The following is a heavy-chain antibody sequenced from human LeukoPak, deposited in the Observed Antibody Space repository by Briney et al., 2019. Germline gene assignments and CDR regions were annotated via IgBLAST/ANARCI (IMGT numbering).Heavy chain of an antibody. CDR2: ISGSGGST. D-gene: IGHD6-19*01. J-gene: IGHJ4*02. CDR1: GFTFSSYA. CDR3: AKDRTRYHSSGWFFDY. Sequence: PGGSLRLSCAASGFTFSSYAMSWVRQAPGKGLEWVSAISGSGGSTYYADSVKGRFTISRDNSKNTLYLQMNSLRAEDTAVYYCAKDRTRYHSSGWFFDYWGQGTLVTVSS. V-gene: IGHV3-23*01.